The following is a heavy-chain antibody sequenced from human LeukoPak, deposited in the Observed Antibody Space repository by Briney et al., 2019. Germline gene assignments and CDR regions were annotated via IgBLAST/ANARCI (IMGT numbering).Heavy chain of an antibody. V-gene: IGHV4-34*01. D-gene: IGHD3-10*01. Sequence: SETLSLTCAVYGGSFSGYYWSWIRQPPGKGLEWIGEINHSGSTNYNPSLKSRVAISVDTSKNQFSLKLSSVTAANTAVYYCARGPYYYWGQGTMVTVSS. J-gene: IGHJ3*01. CDR3: ARGPYYY. CDR2: INHSGST. CDR1: GGSFSGYY.